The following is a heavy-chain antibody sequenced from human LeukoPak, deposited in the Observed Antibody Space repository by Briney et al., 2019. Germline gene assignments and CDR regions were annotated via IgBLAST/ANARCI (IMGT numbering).Heavy chain of an antibody. Sequence: ASVTVSCTTSGYTFTSYFMHWVRQAPGQGLEWMGIINPSGGSTSYVQKFQGRVTMTRDTSTSTVYMELSSLRYEDTAVYYCATLMTPATYFDYWGQGTLVTVSS. CDR2: INPSGGST. CDR1: GYTFTSYF. CDR3: ATLMTPATYFDY. D-gene: IGHD4-17*01. J-gene: IGHJ4*02. V-gene: IGHV1-46*01.